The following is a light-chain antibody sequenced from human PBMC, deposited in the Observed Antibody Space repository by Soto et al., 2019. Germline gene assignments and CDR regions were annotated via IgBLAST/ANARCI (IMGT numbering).Light chain of an antibody. CDR1: TNDVCGYNY. CDR2: DVS. Sequence: QSVLTQPASVFGSPGQSITISCTGTTNDVCGYNYVSCYQHHPGKAPKLLIYDVSNRPSGISNRFSGSKSDNTASLTISGLQPEDEADYYCSSYTTSNTRQIVFGTGTKVTVL. V-gene: IGLV2-14*03. J-gene: IGLJ1*01. CDR3: SSYTTSNTRQIV.